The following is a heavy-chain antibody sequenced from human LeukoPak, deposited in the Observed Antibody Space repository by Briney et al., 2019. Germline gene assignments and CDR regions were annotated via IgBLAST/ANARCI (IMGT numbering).Heavy chain of an antibody. CDR1: GFTFSSYA. Sequence: GGYLSLYCAASGFTFSSYAMHRVRQAPGKGLEWVAVISYDGSNKYYADSVKGRFTISRDNSKNTLYRQMNSLRAEDTAVYYCARVTDYWGQGTLVTVSS. J-gene: IGHJ4*02. D-gene: IGHD2-21*02. CDR2: ISYDGSNK. CDR3: ARVTDY. V-gene: IGHV3-30-3*01.